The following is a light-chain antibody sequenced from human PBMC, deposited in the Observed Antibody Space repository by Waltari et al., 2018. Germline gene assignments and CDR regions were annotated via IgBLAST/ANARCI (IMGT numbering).Light chain of an antibody. CDR1: QSIRSD. CDR3: QQYNDLPPTCT. CDR2: CAS. V-gene: IGKV3-15*01. Sequence: EIVMTQSPATLSVSQGERATLSCRASQSIRSDLAWYQQKPGQTTRLLIYCASTSATCIPARFSGSGSGTDFTLTISSLQSEDFAVYYCQQYNDLPPTCTFFQGTKVEI. J-gene: IGKJ1*01.